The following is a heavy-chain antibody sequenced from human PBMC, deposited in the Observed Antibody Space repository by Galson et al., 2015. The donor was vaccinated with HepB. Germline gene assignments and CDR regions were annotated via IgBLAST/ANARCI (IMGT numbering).Heavy chain of an antibody. Sequence: SLRLSCAASGFTFSNYGIHWVRQAPGKGLEWVAVIWYDGSKKYYADSVKGRLTISRDNSKNTVYLQMNSLRAEDTAVYYCARDPTMVRGVIMSLYFDYWGQGTLVTVSS. J-gene: IGHJ4*02. D-gene: IGHD3-10*01. CDR2: IWYDGSKK. V-gene: IGHV3-33*01. CDR1: GFTFSNYG. CDR3: ARDPTMVRGVIMSLYFDY.